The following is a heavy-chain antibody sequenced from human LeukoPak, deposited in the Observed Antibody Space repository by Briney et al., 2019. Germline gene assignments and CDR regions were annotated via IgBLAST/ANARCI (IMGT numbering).Heavy chain of an antibody. CDR2: INHSGST. V-gene: IGHV4-31*03. CDR1: GGSISSGGYY. Sequence: SQTLSLTCTVSGGSISSGGYYWSWIRQPPGKGLEWIGEINHSGSTNYNPSLKSRVTISVDTSKNQFSLKLSSVTAADTAVYYCWRPHCSNSVCSSSRVDFWGQGTLVTVSS. D-gene: IGHD2-8*01. J-gene: IGHJ4*02. CDR3: WRPHCSNSVCSSSRVDF.